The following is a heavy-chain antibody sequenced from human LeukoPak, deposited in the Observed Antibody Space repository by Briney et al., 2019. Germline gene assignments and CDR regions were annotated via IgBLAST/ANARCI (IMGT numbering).Heavy chain of an antibody. V-gene: IGHV3-21*01. CDR2: ISSSSSYI. D-gene: IGHD2-2*01. CDR3: ARGGDIVVVPATLNWFDP. CDR1: GFTVSSNY. Sequence: GGSLRLSCAASGFTVSSNYMNWVRQAPGKGLEWVSSISSSSSYIYYADSVKGRFTISRDNAKNSLYLQMNSLRAEDTAVYYCARGGDIVVVPATLNWFDPWGQGTLVTVSS. J-gene: IGHJ5*02.